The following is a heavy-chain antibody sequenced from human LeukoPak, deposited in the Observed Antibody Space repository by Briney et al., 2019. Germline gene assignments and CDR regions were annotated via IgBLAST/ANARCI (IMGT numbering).Heavy chain of an antibody. V-gene: IGHV4-59*08. Sequence: KPSETLSLTCTVSGGSLSRYYWSWIRQPPGGGVEGIGYIYYSGSTHYTPSLKSRVTLSVDTSKNQFSLKLSSVTAADTAVYYCARLRLLWFGEVTYYYYGMDVWGQGTTVTASS. CDR3: ARLRLLWFGEVTYYYYGMDV. J-gene: IGHJ6*02. CDR1: GGSLSRYY. CDR2: IYYSGST. D-gene: IGHD3-10*01.